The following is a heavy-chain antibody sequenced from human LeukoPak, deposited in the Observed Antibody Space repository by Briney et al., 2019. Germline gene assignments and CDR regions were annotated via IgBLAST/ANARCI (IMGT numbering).Heavy chain of an antibody. CDR2: IYHSGGT. V-gene: IGHV4-4*02. CDR1: GGSISSSTNW. J-gene: IGHJ4*02. D-gene: IGHD3-22*01. CDR3: ARTDSSGYWDFDY. Sequence: PSETLSLTCAVSGGSISSSTNWWSWVRQPPGKGLEWIGEIYHSGGTNYNPSLKSQITILVDTSKNQFSLKLSSVTAADTAVYYCARTDSSGYWDFDYWGQGTLVTVSS.